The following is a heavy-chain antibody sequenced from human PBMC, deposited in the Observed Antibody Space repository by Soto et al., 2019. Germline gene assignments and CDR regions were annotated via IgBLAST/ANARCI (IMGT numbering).Heavy chain of an antibody. CDR1: GFTFSDYY. CDR2: ISGRSKYI. J-gene: IGHJ6*02. Sequence: GGSLRLSCAASGFTFSDYYMYWVRQAPGKGLEWVSSISGRSKYIHYADSLKGRFTISRDNAKNSLYLQMNSLRAEDTAVYYCARAPPGDLYGMDVWGQGTAVTVSS. D-gene: IGHD2-21*02. V-gene: IGHV3-21*01. CDR3: ARAPPGDLYGMDV.